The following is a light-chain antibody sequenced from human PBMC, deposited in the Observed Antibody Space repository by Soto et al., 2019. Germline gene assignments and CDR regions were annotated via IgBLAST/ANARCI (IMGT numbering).Light chain of an antibody. CDR1: TSNIESHS. Sequence: QSVLTQPPSASGTPGQRIIISCSGSTSNIESHSVNWFQQVPGTAPKLLIITNNQRPSGVPDRFSGSKSGASASLAISGLQSEDEATNYCATWDDSRKGVFGTGTKLTVL. J-gene: IGLJ1*01. V-gene: IGLV1-44*01. CDR3: ATWDDSRKGV. CDR2: TNN.